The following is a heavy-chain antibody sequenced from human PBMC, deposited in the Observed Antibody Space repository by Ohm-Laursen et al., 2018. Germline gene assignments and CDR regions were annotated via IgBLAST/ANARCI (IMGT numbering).Heavy chain of an antibody. CDR2: ISSNSGSI. CDR1: GFTFSNYT. D-gene: IGHD1-14*01. CDR3: ARGLTGDY. V-gene: IGHV3-48*01. J-gene: IGHJ4*02. Sequence: SLRLSCTASGFTFSNYTMNWVRQAPGKGLEWISSISSNSGSIYYADSVKGRFTISRDNAKNSLYLQMNSLRAEDTAVYYCARGLTGDYWGQGSLVTVSS.